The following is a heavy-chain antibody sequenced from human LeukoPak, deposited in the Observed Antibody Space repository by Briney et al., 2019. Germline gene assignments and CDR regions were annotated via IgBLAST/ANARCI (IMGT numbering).Heavy chain of an antibody. CDR2: ISYDGSNK. Sequence: GGSLRLSCAASGFTFSSYCMHWVRQAPGKGLEWVAVISYDGSNKYYADSVKGRFTISRDNSKNTLYLQMNSLRAEDTAVYYCAKGPPGFDYWGQGTLVTVSS. J-gene: IGHJ4*02. V-gene: IGHV3-30*18. D-gene: IGHD1-14*01. CDR3: AKGPPGFDY. CDR1: GFTFSSYC.